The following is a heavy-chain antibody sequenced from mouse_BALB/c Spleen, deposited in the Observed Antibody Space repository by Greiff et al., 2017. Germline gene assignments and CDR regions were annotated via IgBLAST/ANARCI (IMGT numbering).Heavy chain of an antibody. CDR3: ARGWLLLAY. Sequence: VQLKESGPSLVKPSQTLSLTCSVTGDSFTSGYWNWIRKFPGNQLEYMGYISYSGSTYYNQSLKSRISITRETSKNQYYLQLNSVTTEDTATYYCARGWLLLAYWGQGTLVTVSA. CDR1: GDSFTSGY. V-gene: IGHV3-8*02. CDR2: ISYSGST. D-gene: IGHD2-3*01. J-gene: IGHJ3*01.